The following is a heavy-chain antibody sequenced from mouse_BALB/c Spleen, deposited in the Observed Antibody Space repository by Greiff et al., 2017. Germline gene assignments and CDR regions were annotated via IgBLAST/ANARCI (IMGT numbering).Heavy chain of an antibody. CDR1: GFTFSDYY. CDR2: ISDGGSYT. D-gene: IGHD2-2*01. V-gene: IGHV5-4*02. J-gene: IGHJ2*01. CDR3: ARDYGYDDGFDY. Sequence: EVNVVESGGGLVKPGGSLKLSCAASGFTFSDYYMYWVRQTPEKRLEWVATISDGGSYTYYPDSVKGRFTISRDNAKNNLYLQMSSLKSEDTAMYYCARDYGYDDGFDYWGQGTTLTVSS.